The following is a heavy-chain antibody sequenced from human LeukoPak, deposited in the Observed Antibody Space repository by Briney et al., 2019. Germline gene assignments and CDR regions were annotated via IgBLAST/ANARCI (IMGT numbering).Heavy chain of an antibody. Sequence: ASVKVSRKASGYTFTNYGISWVRQAPGQGLEWMGWISAYNGNTNYAQKLQGRVTMTTDTSTSTAYMELRSLRSDDTAVFYCAREYGGSYLFDYWGQGTLVTVSS. J-gene: IGHJ4*02. V-gene: IGHV1-18*01. CDR2: ISAYNGNT. CDR3: AREYGGSYLFDY. CDR1: GYTFTNYG. D-gene: IGHD5-12*01.